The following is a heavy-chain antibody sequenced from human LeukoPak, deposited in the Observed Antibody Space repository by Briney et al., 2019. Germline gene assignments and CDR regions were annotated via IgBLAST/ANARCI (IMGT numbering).Heavy chain of an antibody. Sequence: ASVKVSCKASGYTFTGCYMHWVRQAPGQGLEWMGWINPNSGDTNHAQKFQGRVTMTRDTSISTVYMEVSSLRSDDTAVYYCARDGGLDYWGQGTLVTVSS. CDR1: GYTFTGCY. CDR2: INPNSGDT. V-gene: IGHV1-2*02. D-gene: IGHD3-10*01. CDR3: ARDGGLDY. J-gene: IGHJ4*02.